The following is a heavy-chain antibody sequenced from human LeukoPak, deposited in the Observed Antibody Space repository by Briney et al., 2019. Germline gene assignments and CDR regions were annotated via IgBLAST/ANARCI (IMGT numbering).Heavy chain of an antibody. J-gene: IGHJ4*02. CDR1: GGSVSSGSYY. CDR2: IYYSGST. D-gene: IGHD3-3*01. V-gene: IGHV4-61*01. CDR3: ATSRRFGEDYSDY. Sequence: SETLSLTCTVSGGSVSSGSYYWSWIRQPPGKGLEWIGYIYYSGSTNYNPSLKSRVTISVDTSKNQFSLKLSSVTAADTAVYYCATSRRFGEDYSDYWGQGTLVTVSS.